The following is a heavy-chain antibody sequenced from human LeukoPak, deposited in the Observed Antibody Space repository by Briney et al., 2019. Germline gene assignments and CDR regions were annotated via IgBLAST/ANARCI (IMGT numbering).Heavy chain of an antibody. CDR2: ISYDGSNE. CDR1: GFTLGSYG. D-gene: IGHD5-24*01. J-gene: IGHJ4*02. V-gene: IGHV3-30*18. Sequence: GGSLRLSCAASGFTLGSYGMHWVRQAPGKGLEWVASISYDGSNEYYGDSVKGRFSVSRDNSKNTLYLHMNSLRAEDTAVYYCAKEGEMATRYYFDYGGQGTLVTVSS. CDR3: AKEGEMATRYYFDY.